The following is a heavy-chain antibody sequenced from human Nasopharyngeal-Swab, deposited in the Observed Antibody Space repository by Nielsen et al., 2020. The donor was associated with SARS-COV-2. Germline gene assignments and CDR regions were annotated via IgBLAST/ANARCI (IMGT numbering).Heavy chain of an antibody. V-gene: IGHV4-34*01. J-gene: IGHJ5*02. Sequence: WIRQPPGKGLEWIGEINHSGSTNYNPSLKSRVTISVDTSKNQFSLKLSSVTAADTAVYYCARRVKYSSNWYKRLSWFDPWGQGTLVTVSS. CDR3: ARRVKYSSNWYKRLSWFDP. CDR2: INHSGST. D-gene: IGHD6-13*01.